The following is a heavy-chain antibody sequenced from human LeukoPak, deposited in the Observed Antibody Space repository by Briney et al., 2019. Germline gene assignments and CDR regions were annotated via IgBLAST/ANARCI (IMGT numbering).Heavy chain of an antibody. J-gene: IGHJ5*02. D-gene: IGHD6-13*01. CDR1: GYTFTNYG. Sequence: ASVKVSCKASGYTFTNYGISWVRQAPGQGLEWMGWISAFNGDTNYAQKLQGRVTMTTDTSTSTAYMELRSLKSDDTAVYYCARGRLLAAAGTLDPWGQGTLVTVSS. V-gene: IGHV1-18*01. CDR2: ISAFNGDT. CDR3: ARGRLLAAAGTLDP.